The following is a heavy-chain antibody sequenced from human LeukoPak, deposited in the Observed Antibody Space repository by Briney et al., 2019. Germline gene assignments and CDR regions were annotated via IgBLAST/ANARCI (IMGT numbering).Heavy chain of an antibody. Sequence: GGSLRLSCAASGFTFDDYAMHWVRQAPGKGLEWVSGISWNSGSIGYADSVKGRFTISRDNAKNSLYLQMNSLRAEDMALYYCAKDILSSGWFPNFDYWGQGTLVTVSS. CDR3: AKDILSSGWFPNFDY. V-gene: IGHV3-9*03. CDR2: ISWNSGSI. D-gene: IGHD6-19*01. J-gene: IGHJ4*02. CDR1: GFTFDDYA.